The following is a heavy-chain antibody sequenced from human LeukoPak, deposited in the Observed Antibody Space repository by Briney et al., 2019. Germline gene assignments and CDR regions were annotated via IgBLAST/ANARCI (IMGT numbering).Heavy chain of an antibody. J-gene: IGHJ4*02. CDR2: ISYSGGT. D-gene: IGHD3-3*01. CDR3: ARASGYYTGYFDY. V-gene: IGHV4-34*01. Sequence: SETLSLTCAVYGGSFSGYYWGWTRQPPGKGLEWFGSISYSGGTAYNPSLRSRVTISVDTSKNQFSLKLSSVTAADTAVYYCARASGYYTGYFDYWGQGTLVTVSS. CDR1: GGSFSGYY.